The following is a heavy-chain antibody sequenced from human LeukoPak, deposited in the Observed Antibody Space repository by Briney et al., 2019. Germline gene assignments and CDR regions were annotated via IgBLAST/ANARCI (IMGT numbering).Heavy chain of an antibody. CDR3: AGGAGFLIDY. CDR2: IKKDGSEK. Sequence: GGSLRLSRAASGFTFSNYWMNWVRQAPGKGPEWVAIIKKDGSEKYYVDSVKGRFTISRDNAKNSLYLQMNSLRADDTAVYFCAGGAGFLIDYWGQGALVTVST. V-gene: IGHV3-7*01. D-gene: IGHD2/OR15-2a*01. J-gene: IGHJ4*02. CDR1: GFTFSNYW.